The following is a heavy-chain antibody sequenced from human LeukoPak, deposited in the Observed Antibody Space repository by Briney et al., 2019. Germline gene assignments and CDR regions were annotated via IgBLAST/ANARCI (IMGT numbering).Heavy chain of an antibody. CDR1: GFTFSSYS. Sequence: GGSLRLACAASGFTFSSYSMKWVGQAPGKGLEWVSSISSSSSYIYYADSVKGRFTISRDNAKNSLYLQMNSLRAEDTAVYYCARAWRGSYYLGSYFDYWGQGTLVTVSS. CDR3: ARAWRGSYYLGSYFDY. V-gene: IGHV3-21*01. D-gene: IGHD1-26*01. J-gene: IGHJ4*02. CDR2: ISSSSSYI.